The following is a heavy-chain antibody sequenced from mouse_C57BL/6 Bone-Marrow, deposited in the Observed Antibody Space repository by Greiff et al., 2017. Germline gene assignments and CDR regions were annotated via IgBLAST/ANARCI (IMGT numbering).Heavy chain of an antibody. V-gene: IGHV1-7*01. CDR3: AITTVVAFDY. CDR2: INPSSGYT. J-gene: IGHJ2*01. CDR1: GYTFTSYW. D-gene: IGHD1-1*01. Sequence: VQLQQPGAELVKPGASVKLSCKASGYTFTSYWMHWVKQRPGQGLEWIGYINPSSGYTKYNQKFKDKATLTADKSSSTAYMQLSSLTSEDSAVYYCAITTVVAFDYWGQGTTLTVSS.